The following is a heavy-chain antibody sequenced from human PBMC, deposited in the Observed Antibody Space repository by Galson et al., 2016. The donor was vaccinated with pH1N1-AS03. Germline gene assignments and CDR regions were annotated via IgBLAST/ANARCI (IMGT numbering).Heavy chain of an antibody. CDR1: GFTLNNYW. J-gene: IGHJ4*02. D-gene: IGHD5-18*01. CDR2: IKGDGSIT. CDR3: SRGAGGYSDG. V-gene: IGHV3-74*03. Sequence: SLRLSCAVSGFTLNNYWIHWVRQAPGKGLVWVSRIKGDGSITTYADSVKGRFTISRDNASYTLYLQMNSLRAEDTAVYYCSRGAGGYSDGWGQGTLVTVSS.